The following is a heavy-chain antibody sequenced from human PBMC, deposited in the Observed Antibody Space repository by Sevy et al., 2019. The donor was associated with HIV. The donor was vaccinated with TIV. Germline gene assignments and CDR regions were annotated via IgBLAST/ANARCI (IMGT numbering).Heavy chain of an antibody. V-gene: IGHV4-59*01. J-gene: IGHJ5*02. D-gene: IGHD6-13*01. CDR3: AREHGIAAAGTYWFDP. CDR1: GGSISSYY. CDR2: IYYSGST. Sequence: SETLSLTCTVSGGSISSYYWSWIRQPPGKGLEWIGYIYYSGSTNYNPSLKSRVTISVDTSKNQCSLKLSSVTAADTAVYYCAREHGIAAAGTYWFDPWGQGTLVTVSS.